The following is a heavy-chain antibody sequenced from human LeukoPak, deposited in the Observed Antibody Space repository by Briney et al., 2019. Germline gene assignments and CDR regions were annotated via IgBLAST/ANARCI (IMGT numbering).Heavy chain of an antibody. V-gene: IGHV4-61*02. J-gene: IGHJ6*03. CDR2: IYTSGST. D-gene: IGHD2/OR15-2a*01. CDR1: GGSISSGSYY. Sequence: SETLSLTCTVSGGSISSGSYYWSWIRQSAGKGLEWIGRIYTSGSTNYNPSLKSRVTMSVHTSKNQFSLKLTSVTAADTAMYYCVANMNLDYYYMDVWGKGTTVTVSS. CDR3: VANMNLDYYYMDV.